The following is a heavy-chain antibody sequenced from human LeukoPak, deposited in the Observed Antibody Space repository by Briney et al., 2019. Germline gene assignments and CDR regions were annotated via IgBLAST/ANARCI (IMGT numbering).Heavy chain of an antibody. CDR3: ARDGDYYDSRGYYYGAFDI. CDR1: GFTFSSYS. D-gene: IGHD3-22*01. CDR2: ISGSSSYI. Sequence: GGSLRLSCAASGFTFSSYSLNWVRQAPGKGLEWVSSISGSSSYIYYADSVKGRFTISRDNAKNSLYLQMNSLRAEDTAVYYCARDGDYYDSRGYYYGAFDIWGQGTMVTVSS. V-gene: IGHV3-21*01. J-gene: IGHJ3*02.